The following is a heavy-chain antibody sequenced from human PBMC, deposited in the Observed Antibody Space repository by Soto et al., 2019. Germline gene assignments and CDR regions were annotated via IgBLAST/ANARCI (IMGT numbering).Heavy chain of an antibody. CDR1: GYTFTSHW. V-gene: IGHV5-51*01. CDR3: VRVGLVGSNRLTNAWFDP. CDR2: IYPGDSDT. J-gene: IGHJ5*02. Sequence: PGESLKISCMGPGYTFTSHWIGWVRQMPGKGLEWMGIIYPGDSDTRYSPSFQGQVTISADKSIRTAYLQWNSLKASDTAMYYCVRVGLVGSNRLTNAWFDPWGPGTLVTVSS. D-gene: IGHD2-8*02.